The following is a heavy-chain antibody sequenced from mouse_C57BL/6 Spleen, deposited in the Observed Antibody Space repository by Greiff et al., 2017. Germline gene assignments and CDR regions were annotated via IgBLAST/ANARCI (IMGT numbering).Heavy chain of an antibody. D-gene: IGHD1-1*01. J-gene: IGHJ1*03. Sequence: VHVKQSGPELVKPGASVKIPCKASGYTFTDYNMDWVKQSHGKSLEWIGDINPNNGGTIYNQKFKGKATLTVDKSSSTAYMELRSLTSEDTAVYYCARYYGSSYWYFDVWGTGTTVTVSS. CDR1: GYTFTDYN. CDR2: INPNNGGT. CDR3: ARYYGSSYWYFDV. V-gene: IGHV1-18*01.